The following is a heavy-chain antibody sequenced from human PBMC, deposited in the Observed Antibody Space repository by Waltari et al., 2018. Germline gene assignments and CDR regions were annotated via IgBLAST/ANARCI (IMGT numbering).Heavy chain of an antibody. D-gene: IGHD6-19*01. Sequence: QVQLVQSGAEVKKPGASVKVSCKASGYTFTSYDINWVRQATGQGLEWMGWMKPNSGNTGYAQKFQGRVTMTRNTSISTAYMELSSLRSEDTAVYYCARVRMYSSGWYADYWGQGTLVTVSS. J-gene: IGHJ4*02. CDR2: MKPNSGNT. CDR3: ARVRMYSSGWYADY. V-gene: IGHV1-8*01. CDR1: GYTFTSYD.